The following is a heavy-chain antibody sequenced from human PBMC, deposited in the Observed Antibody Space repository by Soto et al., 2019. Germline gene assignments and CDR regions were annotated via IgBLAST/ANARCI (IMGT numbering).Heavy chain of an antibody. V-gene: IGHV3-49*04. CDR3: SRGSFGYYGP. J-gene: IGHJ5*02. D-gene: IGHD2-2*03. CDR1: VFSFREHA. CDR2: IRTTPYGGTT. Sequence: SLRLSCTCSVFSFREHAMTWVRQAPGKWLEWVGFIRTTPYGGTTDYAASVRGRFTISRDDSESIAYLQMNSLKTEDSGVYYCSRGSFGYYGPWGPGTLVTVSS.